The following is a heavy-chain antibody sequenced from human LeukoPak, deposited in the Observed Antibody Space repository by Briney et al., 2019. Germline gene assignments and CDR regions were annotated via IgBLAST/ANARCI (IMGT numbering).Heavy chain of an antibody. Sequence: GASVKVSCKASGYTFTGYYMHWVRQAPGQGLEWMGWINPNSGGTNYAQKFQGRVTMTRDTSISTAYMELSRLRSDDTAAYYCARDRKSITMIVVATDAFDIWGQGTMVTVSS. J-gene: IGHJ3*02. D-gene: IGHD3-22*01. CDR1: GYTFTGYY. CDR3: ARDRKSITMIVVATDAFDI. CDR2: INPNSGGT. V-gene: IGHV1-2*02.